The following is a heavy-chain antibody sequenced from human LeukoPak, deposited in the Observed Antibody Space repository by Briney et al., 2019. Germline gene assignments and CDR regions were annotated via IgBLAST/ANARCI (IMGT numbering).Heavy chain of an antibody. CDR1: GFIFSNFG. Sequence: PGGSLRLPCAASGFIFSNFGFHWVRQAPGKGLEWVAVISYDGSRKYYAESVKGRFTISRDSSKNTLYLQMNSLRVEDTAMYYCARDHRFLEWLGKDFDIWGQGTMVTVSP. D-gene: IGHD3-3*01. J-gene: IGHJ3*02. CDR2: ISYDGSRK. V-gene: IGHV3-30*03. CDR3: ARDHRFLEWLGKDFDI.